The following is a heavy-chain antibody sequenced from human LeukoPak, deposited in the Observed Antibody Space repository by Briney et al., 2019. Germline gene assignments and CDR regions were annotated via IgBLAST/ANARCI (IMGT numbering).Heavy chain of an antibody. CDR2: IYYSGST. J-gene: IGHJ3*02. CDR3: ARRRDAFDI. V-gene: IGHV4-59*08. CDR1: GGSISSYY. Sequence: SETPSLTCTVSGGSISSYYWSWIRQPPGKGLEWIGYIYYSGSTNYNPSLKSRVTISVDTSKNQFSLKLSSVTAADTAVYYCARRRDAFDIWGQGTMVTVSS.